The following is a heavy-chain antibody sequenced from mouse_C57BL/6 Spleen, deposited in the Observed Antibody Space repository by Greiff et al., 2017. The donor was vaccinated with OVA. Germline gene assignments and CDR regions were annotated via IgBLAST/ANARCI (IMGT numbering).Heavy chain of an antibody. V-gene: IGHV5-17*01. CDR1: GFTFSDYG. J-gene: IGHJ4*01. CDR3: ASPYYYGSSPPRGD. D-gene: IGHD1-1*01. Sequence: EVQLVESGGGLVKPGGSLKLSCAASGFTFSDYGMHWVRQAPEKGLEWVAYISSGSSTIYYADTVKGRFTISRDNAKNTLFLQMTSLRSEDTAMYYGASPYYYGSSPPRGDWGKGTSVTVSS. CDR2: ISSGSSTI.